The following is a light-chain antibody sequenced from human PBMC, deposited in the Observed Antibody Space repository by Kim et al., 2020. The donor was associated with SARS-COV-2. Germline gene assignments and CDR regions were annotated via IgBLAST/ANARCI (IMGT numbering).Light chain of an antibody. Sequence: SPGQTASINCDGDKVVHKDVCWCQQKPGQSPVLVSYQDCKRPSGIPERFSGSNSGNTAPLTISGTQAMDEADYYCQAWDSSTQIFGTGTKVTVL. CDR1: KVVHKD. CDR2: QDC. V-gene: IGLV3-1*01. CDR3: QAWDSSTQI. J-gene: IGLJ1*01.